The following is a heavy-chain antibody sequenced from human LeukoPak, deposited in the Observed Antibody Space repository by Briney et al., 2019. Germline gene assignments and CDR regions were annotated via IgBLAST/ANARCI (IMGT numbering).Heavy chain of an antibody. CDR3: AKEGGSWAYFDY. CDR2: ISWNSVSI. V-gene: IGHV3-9*01. D-gene: IGHD6-13*01. Sequence: GGSLRLSCAASGFSLDDYAMHWVRQAPGKGLEWVSGISWNSVSIGYADSVKGRFTISRDNAKNSLYLQMNSLRAEDTALYYCAKEGGSWAYFDYWGQGTLVTVSS. J-gene: IGHJ4*02. CDR1: GFSLDDYA.